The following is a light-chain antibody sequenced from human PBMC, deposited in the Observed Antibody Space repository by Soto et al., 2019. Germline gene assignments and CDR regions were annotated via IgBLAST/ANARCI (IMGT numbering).Light chain of an antibody. CDR2: DTS. J-gene: IGKJ5*01. CDR1: QSVSTY. Sequence: IVVTQSPATLPLSPGERATRSCMASQSVSTYLAWYQQKPGQAPRLLIFDTSNRASGIPAMFTGSGSGTDFTRTVDTLEPEDLAVYYSQQYGNSPITVGQATRLEIK. V-gene: IGKV3-11*01. CDR3: QQYGNSPIT.